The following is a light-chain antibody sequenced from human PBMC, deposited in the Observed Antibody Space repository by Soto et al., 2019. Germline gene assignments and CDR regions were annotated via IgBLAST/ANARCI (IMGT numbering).Light chain of an antibody. CDR1: SSDVGSYNL. V-gene: IGLV2-23*01. CDR3: CSYAGSSTSWV. Sequence: QSALTQPASVSGSPGQWITISCTGTSSDVGSYNLVSWYQQHPGKAPKLMIYEGSKWPSGVSNRFSGSKSGNTASLTISGLQAEDEADYYCCSYAGSSTSWVFGGGTKVTVL. CDR2: EGS. J-gene: IGLJ3*02.